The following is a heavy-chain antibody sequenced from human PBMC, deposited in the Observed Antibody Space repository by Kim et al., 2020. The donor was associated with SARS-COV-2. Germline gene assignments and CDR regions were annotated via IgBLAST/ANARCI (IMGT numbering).Heavy chain of an antibody. CDR2: T. CDR3: AKYSPRGYFDY. D-gene: IGHD2-15*01. J-gene: IGHJ4*02. V-gene: IGHV4-59*01. Sequence: TTYNPSPKGQVTNSVDTSKNQFSLKLSSVTAADTAVYYCAKYSPRGYFDYWGQGTLVTVSS.